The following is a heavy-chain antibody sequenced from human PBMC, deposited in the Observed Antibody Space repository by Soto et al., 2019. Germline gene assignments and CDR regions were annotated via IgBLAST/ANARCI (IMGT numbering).Heavy chain of an antibody. V-gene: IGHV1-69*13. CDR2: IIPIFGTA. D-gene: IGHD5-12*01. CDR3: ARDGRGRWLQFPY. J-gene: IGHJ4*02. CDR1: GGTFSSYA. Sequence: SVKVSCKASGGTFSSYAISWVRQAPGQGLEWMGGIIPIFGTANYAQKFQGRVTITADESTSTAYMELSSLRSEDTAVYYCARDGRGRWLQFPYWGQGTLVTVSS.